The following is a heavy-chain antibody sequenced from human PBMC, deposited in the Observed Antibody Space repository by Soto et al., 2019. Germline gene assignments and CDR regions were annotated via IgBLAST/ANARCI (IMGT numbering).Heavy chain of an antibody. CDR3: VGSRGWLFDY. D-gene: IGHD6-19*01. V-gene: IGHV3-7*05. J-gene: IGHJ4*02. CDR2: IKQDGSEK. CDR1: GFTFSAYW. Sequence: EVHLVESGGDLVQPGGSLRLSCAASGFTFSAYWMQWVRQAPGKGLEWVAIIKQDGSEKYYVDSVTGRFTISRDNAKNSLYLQMRSLRDEDTAMYYCVGSRGWLFDYWGQGTLVTVYS.